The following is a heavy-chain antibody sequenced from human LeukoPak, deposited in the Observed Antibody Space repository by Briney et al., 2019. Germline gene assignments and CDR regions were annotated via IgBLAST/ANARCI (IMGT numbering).Heavy chain of an antibody. CDR3: VASVGGYVLDY. CDR1: GGSIGSYH. J-gene: IGHJ4*02. V-gene: IGHV4-59*01. Sequence: SETLSLTCTVSGGSIGSYHWNWIRQPSGKGLEWIGIVFNNGGTKHNPSLKSRVAISVDTSKNQFALKLTSVTAADTAVYYCVASVGGYVLDYWGQGTLVIGSS. CDR2: VFNNGGT. D-gene: IGHD5-12*01.